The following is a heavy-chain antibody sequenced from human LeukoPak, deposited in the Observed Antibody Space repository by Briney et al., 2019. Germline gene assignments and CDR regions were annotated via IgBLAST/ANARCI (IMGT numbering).Heavy chain of an antibody. J-gene: IGHJ4*02. Sequence: PGGSLRLSCAASGFTFSSYSMNWVRQAPGKGLEWVSSISSSSSYIYYADSVKGRFTISRDNVKNSLYLQMNSLRAEDTAVYYCARGGYSSSWSHYWGQGTLVTVSS. CDR3: ARGGYSSSWSHY. V-gene: IGHV3-21*01. CDR1: GFTFSSYS. D-gene: IGHD6-13*01. CDR2: ISSSSSYI.